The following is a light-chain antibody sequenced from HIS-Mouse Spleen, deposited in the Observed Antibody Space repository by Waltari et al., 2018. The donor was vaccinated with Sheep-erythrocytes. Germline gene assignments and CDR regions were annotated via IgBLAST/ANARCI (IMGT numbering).Light chain of an antibody. CDR1: QSVLYSSNNKNY. J-gene: IGKJ4*01. Sequence: DIVMTQSPDSLAVSLGERATINCKSSQSVLYSSNNKNYLAWYQQKPGQPPKLLLYWASDRGSRVPERFRGSGSGTDFTLTISSLHAEDVAVYYCQQHYSSLTFGGGTKVEIK. CDR3: QQHYSSLT. V-gene: IGKV4-1*01. CDR2: WAS.